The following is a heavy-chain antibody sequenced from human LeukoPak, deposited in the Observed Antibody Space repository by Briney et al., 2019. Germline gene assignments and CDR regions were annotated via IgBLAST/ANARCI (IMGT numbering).Heavy chain of an antibody. V-gene: IGHV3-21*01. CDR2: ISSSSSYI. CDR1: AFTFSSYS. D-gene: IGHD3-22*01. CDR3: ARAPYTYYYDSSGYYYFDY. J-gene: IGHJ4*02. Sequence: PGGSLRLSCAASAFTFSSYSMNWVRQAPGKGLEWVSSISSSSSYIYYADSVKGRFTISRDNAKNSLYLQMNSLRAEDTAVYYCARAPYTYYYDSSGYYYFDYWGQGTLVTVSS.